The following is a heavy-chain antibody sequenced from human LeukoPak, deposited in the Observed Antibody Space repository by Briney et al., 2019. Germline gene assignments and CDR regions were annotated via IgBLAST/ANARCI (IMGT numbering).Heavy chain of an antibody. CDR3: ARVGIVATTTTGTTVTTPRYFDY. V-gene: IGHV1-69*13. J-gene: IGHJ4*02. CDR2: IIPIFGTA. Sequence: SVKVSCKASGGTFSSYAISWVRQAPGQGLEWMGGIIPIFGTANYAQKFQGRVTITADESTSTAYMELSSLRSEDTAVYYCARVGIVATTTTGTTVTTPRYFDYWGQGTLVTVSS. CDR1: GGTFSSYA. D-gene: IGHD5-12*01.